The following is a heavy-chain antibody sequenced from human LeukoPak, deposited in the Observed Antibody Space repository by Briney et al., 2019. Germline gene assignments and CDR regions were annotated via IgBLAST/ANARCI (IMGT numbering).Heavy chain of an antibody. CDR2: IYYSGST. Sequence: SETLSLTCTVSGGSISSYYWSWIRQPPGKGLEWIGYIYYSGSTNYNPSLKSRVTISVDTSKNQFSLKLSSVTAADTAVYYCARDSGGSYLNHYYYYGMDVWGQGTTVIVSS. CDR3: ARDSGGSYLNHYYYYGMDV. D-gene: IGHD1-26*01. CDR1: GGSISSYY. V-gene: IGHV4-59*01. J-gene: IGHJ6*02.